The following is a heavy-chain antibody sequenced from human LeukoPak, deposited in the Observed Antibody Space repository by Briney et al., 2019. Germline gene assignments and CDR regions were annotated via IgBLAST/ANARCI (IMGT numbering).Heavy chain of an antibody. CDR3: AKCLYLTHEEYFQH. Sequence: GGSLRLSCAASGFTFSSYAMHWVRQAPGKGLEWVAVISYDGSNKYYADSVKGRFTISRDNSKNTLYLQMNSLRAEDTAVYYCAKCLYLTHEEYFQHWGQGTLVTVSS. D-gene: IGHD2-8*01. CDR2: ISYDGSNK. V-gene: IGHV3-30*01. J-gene: IGHJ1*01. CDR1: GFTFSSYA.